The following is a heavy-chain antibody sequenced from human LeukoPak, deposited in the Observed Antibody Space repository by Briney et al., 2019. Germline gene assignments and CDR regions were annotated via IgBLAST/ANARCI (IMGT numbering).Heavy chain of an antibody. V-gene: IGHV3-21*01. Sequence: GGSLRLSCAASGYTFSSYSINWVRQAPGKGLEWVSSISVGSNYIYYADSVRGRFSISRDDARNSLYLQMDSLRGDYTAVYYCARLSRNSDISRSYYYHDNWGQGTLVTVSS. CDR1: GYTFSSYS. D-gene: IGHD3-22*01. CDR3: ARLSRNSDISRSYYYHDN. J-gene: IGHJ4*02. CDR2: ISVGSNYI.